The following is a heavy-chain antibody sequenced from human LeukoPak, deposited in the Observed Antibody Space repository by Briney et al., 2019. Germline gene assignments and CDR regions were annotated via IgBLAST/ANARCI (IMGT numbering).Heavy chain of an antibody. D-gene: IGHD2-2*01. Sequence: ASVKVSCKASGHTFTSYYMHWVRQAPGQGLEWMGIINPSGGSTSYAQKFQGRVTMTRDTSTSTVYMELSSLRSEDTAVYYCARDSVVGGGLNNWFDPWGQGTLVTVSS. CDR3: ARDSVVGGGLNNWFDP. CDR2: INPSGGST. V-gene: IGHV1-46*01. J-gene: IGHJ5*02. CDR1: GHTFTSYY.